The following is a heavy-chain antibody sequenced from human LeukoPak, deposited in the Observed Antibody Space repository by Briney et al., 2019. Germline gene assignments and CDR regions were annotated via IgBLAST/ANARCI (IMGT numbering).Heavy chain of an antibody. CDR3: AHSGSGYKLVRTFDY. CDR2: IYWDDDK. Sequence: SGPTVVKLTQMLTLTCAFSGISSSTSGVGVGWIRQPPGKALEWLALIYWDDDKRYSPSLKSRLTITKATSENQVVLTMTDIGPVDTAAYTCAHSGSGYKLVRTFDYWGQGTLVTVSS. D-gene: IGHD5-24*01. J-gene: IGHJ4*02. CDR1: GISSSTSGVG. V-gene: IGHV2-5*02.